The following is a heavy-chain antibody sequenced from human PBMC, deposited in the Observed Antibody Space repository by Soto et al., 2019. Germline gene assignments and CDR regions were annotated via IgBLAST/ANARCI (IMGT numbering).Heavy chain of an antibody. V-gene: IGHV3-33*01. CDR3: ARDRDPYYFDY. CDR1: GFTFSSYG. CDR2: IWYDGSNK. J-gene: IGHJ4*02. D-gene: IGHD2-21*02. Sequence: QVQLVESGGGVVQPGRSLRLSCAASGFTFSSYGMHWVRQAPGKGLEWVAVIWYDGSNKYYADSVKGRFTISRDNSKNTLYLQMNSLRAEDTAVYYCARDRDPYYFDYWGQGTLVTVSS.